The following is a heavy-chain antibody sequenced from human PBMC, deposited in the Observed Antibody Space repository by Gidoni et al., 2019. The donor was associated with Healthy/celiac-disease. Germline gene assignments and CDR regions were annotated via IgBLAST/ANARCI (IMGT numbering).Heavy chain of an antibody. V-gene: IGHV4-39*01. CDR3: ASPVLGATPGAFDI. J-gene: IGHJ3*02. D-gene: IGHD1-26*01. CDR1: AGSISSSSYY. CDR2: IYYSGST. Sequence: QLQLQESGPGLVKPSETLSLTCTVSAGSISSSSYYWGWIRQPPGKGLEWIGSIYYSGSTYYNPSLKSRVTISVDTSKNQFSLKLSSVTAADTAVYYCASPVLGATPGAFDIWGQGTMVTVSS.